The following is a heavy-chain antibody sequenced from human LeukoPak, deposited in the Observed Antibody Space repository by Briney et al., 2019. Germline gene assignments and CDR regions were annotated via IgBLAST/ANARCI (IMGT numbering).Heavy chain of an antibody. CDR1: GGSLINSTYY. V-gene: IGHV4-39*07. D-gene: IGHD3-10*01. Sequence: SETLSLTCNVSGGSLINSTYYWGWIRQPPGKGLEWIGSVHYRGSTYYTPSLKSRVTILVDTSKSQFSLKLFSVTAADTAVYYCARDFSLYFGELSWFDPWGQGTLVTVSS. J-gene: IGHJ5*02. CDR3: ARDFSLYFGELSWFDP. CDR2: VHYRGST.